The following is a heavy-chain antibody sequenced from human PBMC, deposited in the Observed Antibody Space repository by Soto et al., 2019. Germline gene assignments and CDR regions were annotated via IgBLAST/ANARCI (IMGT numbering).Heavy chain of an antibody. CDR1: GYTFTSYA. J-gene: IGHJ6*03. CDR2: INAGNGNT. V-gene: IGHV1-3*01. D-gene: IGHD3-3*01. CDR3: ARGTAGDFWSGYYSSTYMDV. Sequence: ASVKVSCKASGYTFTSYAMHWVRQAPGQRLEWMGWINAGNGNTKYSQKFQGRVTITRDTSASTAYMELSRLRSEDTAVYYCARGTAGDFWSGYYSSTYMDVWGKGTTVTVSS.